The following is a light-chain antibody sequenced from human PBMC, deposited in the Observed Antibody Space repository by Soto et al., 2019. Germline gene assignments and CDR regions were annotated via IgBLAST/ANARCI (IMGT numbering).Light chain of an antibody. CDR2: AAS. CDR3: QQYYSYPRT. V-gene: IGKV1-8*01. J-gene: IGKJ2*01. Sequence: AMRMTPSPSSLYASTGDRVTITCRAGQGISSYLAWYQQNPGKAPKLLIYAASTLQSGVPSRFSGSGSGTDFTLTISCMQSEDFATDYCQQYYSYPRTFGEGTKVEIK. CDR1: QGISSY.